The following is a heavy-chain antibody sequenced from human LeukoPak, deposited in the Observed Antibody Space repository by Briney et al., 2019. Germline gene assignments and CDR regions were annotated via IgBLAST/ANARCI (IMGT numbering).Heavy chain of an antibody. CDR3: AKPTTVTADCYYGVDV. CDR2: ISGNGGST. V-gene: IGHV3-23*01. CDR1: GFTFSNYA. Sequence: GGSLRLSCAASGFTFSNYAMSWVRQAPGKGRQWGSGISGNGGSTYYADSVKGRFTISRDNSRNTVYLQINSLRAEDTAVYYCAKPTTVTADCYYGVDVWGQGTTVTVSS. D-gene: IGHD4-17*01. J-gene: IGHJ6*02.